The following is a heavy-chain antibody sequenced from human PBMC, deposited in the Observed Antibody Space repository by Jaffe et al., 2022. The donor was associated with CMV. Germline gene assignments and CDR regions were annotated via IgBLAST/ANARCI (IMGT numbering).Heavy chain of an antibody. CDR2: INHSGST. CDR3: ARGSSKIYDSSGYYFDY. V-gene: IGHV4-34*01. J-gene: IGHJ4*02. D-gene: IGHD3-22*01. Sequence: QVQLQQWGAGLLKPSETLSLTCAVYGGSFSGYYWSWIRQPPGKGLEWIGEINHSGSTNYNPSLKSRVTISVDTSKNQFSLKLSSVTAADTAVYYCARGSSKIYDSSGYYFDYWGQGTLVTVSS. CDR1: GGSFSGYY.